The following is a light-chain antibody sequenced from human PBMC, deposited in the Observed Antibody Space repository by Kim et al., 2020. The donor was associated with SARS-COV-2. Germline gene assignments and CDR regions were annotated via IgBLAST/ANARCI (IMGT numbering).Light chain of an antibody. J-gene: IGLJ3*02. Sequence: QLVLTQSPSASASLGASVKLTCTLSSGHSRNAIAWHQQQPERGPRYLMKLNSDGSHTKGDGIPDRFSGSISGAERYLTISSLQSEDEADYYCQTWDTGIHVFGGGTQLTVL. CDR1: SGHSRNA. CDR2: LNSDGSH. CDR3: QTWDTGIHV. V-gene: IGLV4-69*01.